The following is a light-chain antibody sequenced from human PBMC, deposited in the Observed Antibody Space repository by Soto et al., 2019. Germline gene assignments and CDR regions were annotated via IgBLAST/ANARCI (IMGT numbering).Light chain of an antibody. V-gene: IGLV2-14*03. CDR2: DNT. CDR1: SSDVGTYKY. J-gene: IGLJ2*01. Sequence: QSVLTQPASVSGSPGQSITISCTGTSSDVGTYKYVSWYQQLPGKAPKLMIYDNTDRPSGVPDRFSGSKSGTSASLAITGLQAEDEADYYCQSYDSGLGGYVIFGGGTKVTVL. CDR3: QSYDSGLGGYVI.